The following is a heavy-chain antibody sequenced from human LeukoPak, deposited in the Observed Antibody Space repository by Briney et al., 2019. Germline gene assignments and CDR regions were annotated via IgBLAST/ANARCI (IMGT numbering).Heavy chain of an antibody. J-gene: IGHJ4*02. V-gene: IGHV3-23*01. CDR3: AKSGYGYPTVTFDY. CDR1: GFTFSSYA. CDR2: ISGSGGRT. Sequence: GGSLRLSCAASGFTFSSYAMSWVRQAPGKGLEWVSAISGSGGRTYYADSVKGRFTISRDNSKNTLYLQMNSLRAEDTAVYYGAKSGYGYPTVTFDYWGQGTLVTVSS. D-gene: IGHD5-12*01.